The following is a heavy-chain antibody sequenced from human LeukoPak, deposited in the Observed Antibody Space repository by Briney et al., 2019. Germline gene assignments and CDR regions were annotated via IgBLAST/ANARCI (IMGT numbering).Heavy chain of an antibody. Sequence: GGSLRLSCAASGFTFSDHYMDWVRQAPGKGLEWVGRARDKANSYTTDYAASVKGRFTISRDESKNSVYLQVNSLRDEDTAVYYCASRDYFDYWGQGTLVTVSS. J-gene: IGHJ4*02. CDR1: GFTFSDHY. CDR3: ASRDYFDY. CDR2: ARDKANSYTT. V-gene: IGHV3-72*01.